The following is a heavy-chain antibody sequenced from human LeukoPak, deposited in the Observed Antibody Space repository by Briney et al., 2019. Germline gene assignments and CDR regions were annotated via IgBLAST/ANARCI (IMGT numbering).Heavy chain of an antibody. Sequence: AGGSLRLSCAASGLTFSSYWMNWVRQAPGKGLEWVANIKQDGSVIYYVDSVKGRFTISRDNAKNSPYLQMNTLRAEDTAVYYCASDGHSTGSFDYWGQGTLVTVSS. J-gene: IGHJ4*02. V-gene: IGHV3-7*05. CDR2: IKQDGSVI. CDR3: ASDGHSTGSFDY. CDR1: GLTFSSYW. D-gene: IGHD6-19*01.